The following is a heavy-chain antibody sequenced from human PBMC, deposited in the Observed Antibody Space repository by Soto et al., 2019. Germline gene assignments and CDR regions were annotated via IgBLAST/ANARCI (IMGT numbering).Heavy chain of an antibody. CDR3: ASSTGDYNYYFGY. CDR2: IRGSGGST. V-gene: IGHV3-23*01. J-gene: IGHJ4*02. Sequence: EVQLLESGGGLVQPGGSLRLSCAASGFTFSNYAMSWVRQAPGKGLEWVSVIRGSGGSTYYADSVKGRFTISRDNSKNTLYLQMNSLRAEDTAVYYCASSTGDYNYYFGYWGQGTLVTVSS. CDR1: GFTFSNYA. D-gene: IGHD4-17*01.